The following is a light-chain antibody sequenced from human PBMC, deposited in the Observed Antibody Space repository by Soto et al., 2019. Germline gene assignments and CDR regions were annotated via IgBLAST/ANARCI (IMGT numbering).Light chain of an antibody. CDR2: GAS. Sequence: EIVMTQSPATLSVSPGEGATLSCRASQGIGSTLAWYQHKPGQTPRLLIYGASSRATGIPDRFSGSGSGTDFTLTISRLEPEDFAVYYCQQYGSSPWTFGQGTKVDIK. V-gene: IGKV3-20*01. J-gene: IGKJ1*01. CDR1: QGIGST. CDR3: QQYGSSPWT.